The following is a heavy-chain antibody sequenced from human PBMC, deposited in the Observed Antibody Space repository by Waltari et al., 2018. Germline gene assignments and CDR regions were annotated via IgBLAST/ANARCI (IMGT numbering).Heavy chain of an antibody. D-gene: IGHD6-19*01. CDR2: INHSGST. CDR3: ASTEPFSSGIDY. Sequence: QVQLQQWGAGLLKPSETLSLTCAVYGGSFSGYYWSWIRQPPGKGLAWIGEINHSGSTNYNPSLKSRVTISVDTSKNQFSLKLSSVTAADTAVYYCASTEPFSSGIDYWGQGTLVTVSS. J-gene: IGHJ4*02. V-gene: IGHV4-34*01. CDR1: GGSFSGYY.